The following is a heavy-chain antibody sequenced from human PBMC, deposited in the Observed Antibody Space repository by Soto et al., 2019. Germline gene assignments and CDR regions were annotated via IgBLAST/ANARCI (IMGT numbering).Heavy chain of an antibody. V-gene: IGHV3-48*02. CDR2: ISSRSSTV. CDR3: PRDCGGDCSPDYSDS. CDR1: GFTFTTYS. Sequence: PGGSLRLSCAASGFTFTTYSMNWVRQAPGKGLEWVSYISSRSSTVYYADCVKGRFTISIDSAKKSLFLQMNSLRDEDTAVYYCPRDCGGDCSPDYSDSWVRGTMVTVSS. D-gene: IGHD2-21*02. J-gene: IGHJ4*02.